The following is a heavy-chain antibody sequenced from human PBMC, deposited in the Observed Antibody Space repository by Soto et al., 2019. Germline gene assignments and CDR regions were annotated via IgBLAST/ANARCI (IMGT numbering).Heavy chain of an antibody. CDR1: GYTFDIYT. D-gene: IGHD1-26*01. CDR2: VIPLLAIV. Sequence: QVQVVQSGAEVKKPGSSVKVSCKSSGYTFDIYTVTWVRQAPGQGLEWMGRVIPLLAIVNYAQEFQDRVTITADRTTSTVYMELSSLRSEETAIYYCARGGLGAAGGMDAWGQGTTVTVSS. CDR3: ARGGLGAAGGMDA. J-gene: IGHJ6*02. V-gene: IGHV1-69*02.